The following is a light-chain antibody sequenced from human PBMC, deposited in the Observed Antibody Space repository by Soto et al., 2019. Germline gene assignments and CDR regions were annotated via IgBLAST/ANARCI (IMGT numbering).Light chain of an antibody. CDR3: QSYDSSLSGSV. V-gene: IGLV1-40*01. CDR1: SSNIGAGYD. CDR2: GNS. Sequence: QSVLTQPPSVSGAPGQRVTISCTGSSSNIGAGYDVHWYQQLPGTAPKLLIHGNSNRPSGVPDRISGYKSGTSASLDITGLQAEDEADYYCQSYDSSLSGSVFGGGTKLTVL. J-gene: IGLJ2*01.